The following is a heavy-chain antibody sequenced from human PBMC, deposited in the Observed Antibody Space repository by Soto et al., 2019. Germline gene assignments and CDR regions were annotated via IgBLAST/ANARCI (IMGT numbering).Heavy chain of an antibody. CDR1: GDTFTSCY. J-gene: IGHJ6*02. Sequence: VSVKVSCESSGDTFTSCYMRSVRQATEQGIERMRKINTSGGSTSYAQKYQGRVTMTTDPSTRTDYMEMRSLRSDDTAIYYCARDGFYAVSGRYSYGYSPPRYYAMDVWGQGTTVTVSS. CDR3: ARDGFYAVSGRYSYGYSPPRYYAMDV. CDR2: INTSGGST. D-gene: IGHD5-18*01. V-gene: IGHV1-46*01.